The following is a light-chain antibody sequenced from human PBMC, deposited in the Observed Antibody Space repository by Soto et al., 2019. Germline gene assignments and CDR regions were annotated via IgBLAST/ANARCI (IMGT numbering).Light chain of an antibody. CDR1: QIISNY. J-gene: IGKJ5*01. Sequence: DIQMTQSPSSLSASVGDRVTITCRASQIISNYLNWYQQKPGKAPKLLIYAASSLQSGVPSRFSGSGSGTDFALTISSLQPEDFATYYCQQSYSTSVTFGQGTRLDIK. CDR2: AAS. V-gene: IGKV1-39*01. CDR3: QQSYSTSVT.